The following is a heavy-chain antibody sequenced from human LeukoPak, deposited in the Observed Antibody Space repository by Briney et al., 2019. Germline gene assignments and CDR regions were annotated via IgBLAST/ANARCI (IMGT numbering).Heavy chain of an antibody. CDR1: GFTFSSYG. J-gene: IGHJ6*04. Sequence: PGGSLRLSCAASGFTFSSYGMHWVRQAPGKGLEWVAVIWYDGSNKYYADSVKGRFTISRDNSKNTLYLQMNGLRAEGTAVYYCARVNGDYSSHYYGMDVWGKGTTVTVSS. CDR2: IWYDGSNK. V-gene: IGHV3-33*01. D-gene: IGHD4-17*01. CDR3: ARVNGDYSSHYYGMDV.